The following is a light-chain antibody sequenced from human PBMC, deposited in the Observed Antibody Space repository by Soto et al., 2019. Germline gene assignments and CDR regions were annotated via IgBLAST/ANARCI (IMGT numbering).Light chain of an antibody. J-gene: IGKJ2*01. Sequence: EVALTQSPATLSVSPGEGATLSCRASQSINTLLAWYQQKPGQAPRLLIYRASTRATDIPARFSGSGSGTDFTLTISSLQSEDFAIYYCQQYNNWPPYTFGQGTKLEIK. V-gene: IGKV3-15*01. CDR3: QQYNNWPPYT. CDR1: QSINTL. CDR2: RAS.